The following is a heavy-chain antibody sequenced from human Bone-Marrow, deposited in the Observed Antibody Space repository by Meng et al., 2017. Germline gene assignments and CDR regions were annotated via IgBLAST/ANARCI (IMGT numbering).Heavy chain of an antibody. CDR1: GFTFSSYA. Sequence: GESLKISCAASGFTFSSYAMSWVRQAPGKGLEWVSAISGSGGSTYYADSVKGRFTISRDNAKNSLYLQMNSLRAEDTAVYYCARGYSNYGTDFDYWGQGTLVTVSS. CDR3: ARGYSNYGTDFDY. CDR2: ISGSGGST. J-gene: IGHJ4*02. V-gene: IGHV3-23*01. D-gene: IGHD4-11*01.